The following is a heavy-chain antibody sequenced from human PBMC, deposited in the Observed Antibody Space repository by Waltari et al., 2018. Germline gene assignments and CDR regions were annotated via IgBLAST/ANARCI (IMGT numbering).Heavy chain of an antibody. D-gene: IGHD3-9*01. J-gene: IGHJ4*02. CDR1: GGSISSSSYY. CDR2: IYYSGST. V-gene: IGHV4-39*07. CDR3: ARDRPRGYDILTSIDY. Sequence: QLQLQESGPGLVKPSETLSLTCTVSGGSISSSSYYWGWSRQPPGKGLEWIGSIYYSGSTYYNPSLKSRVTISVDTSKNQFSLKLSSVTAADTAVYYCARDRPRGYDILTSIDYWGQGTLVTVSS.